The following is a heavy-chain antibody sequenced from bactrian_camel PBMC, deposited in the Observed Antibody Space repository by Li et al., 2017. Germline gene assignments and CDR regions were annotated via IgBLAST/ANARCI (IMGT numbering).Heavy chain of an antibody. D-gene: IGHD5*01. V-gene: IGHV3S40*01. CDR1: EFVRYD. J-gene: IGHJ6*01. CDR3: ATALYGGTDFGY. Sequence: VQLVESGGGLVQPGGSLRLSCAASEFVRYDMSWVRQAPGKGLEWVSTINYDGGSTYYADSVKGRFTISRDNAKNRVNLQMNNLKSEDTALYYCATALYGGTDFGYWGQGTQVTVS. CDR2: INYDGGST.